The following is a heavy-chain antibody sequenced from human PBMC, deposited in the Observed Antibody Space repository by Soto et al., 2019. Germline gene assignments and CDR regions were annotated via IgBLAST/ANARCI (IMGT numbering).Heavy chain of an antibody. CDR3: ARVGSSGYLL. CDR1: GYTFSSYD. Sequence: XSVKVSCKASGYTFSSYDISWVRQAPGQGLEWMGWISAYNGNTNYEQKLQDRVTMTTDTSTSTAYMELRSLRSDDTAVYYCARVGSSGYLLWGQGTLVTVSS. D-gene: IGHD3-22*01. J-gene: IGHJ4*02. V-gene: IGHV1-18*01. CDR2: ISAYNGNT.